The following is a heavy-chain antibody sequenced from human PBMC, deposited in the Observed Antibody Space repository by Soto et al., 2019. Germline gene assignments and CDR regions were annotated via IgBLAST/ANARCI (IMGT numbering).Heavy chain of an antibody. CDR1: GFTFRSYG. V-gene: IGHV3-30*18. D-gene: IGHD3-22*01. J-gene: IGHJ3*02. Sequence: GGSQRLSCAASGFTFRSYGRHWVRQAPGKGLEWVAVISYDGSNKYYADSVKGRFTISRDNSKNTLYLQMNSLRAEDTAVYYCAKTRNPLAYDSSDEHAFDTWGQGTMVTVSS. CDR3: AKTRNPLAYDSSDEHAFDT. CDR2: ISYDGSNK.